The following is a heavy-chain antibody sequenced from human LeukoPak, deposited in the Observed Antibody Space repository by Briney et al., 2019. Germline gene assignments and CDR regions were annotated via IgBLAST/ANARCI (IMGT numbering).Heavy chain of an antibody. CDR1: GFTFSSYV. J-gene: IGHJ4*02. Sequence: GRSLRLSCAASGFTFSSYVMHWVRQAPGKGLEWVAIISYDGSNEYYADSVKSRFTVSRDNAKNSVYLQMNSLRAEDTAVYYCARDPNVVIVSASCFDYWGQGTLVTVSS. V-gene: IGHV3-30*04. D-gene: IGHD2-15*01. CDR3: ARDPNVVIVSASCFDY. CDR2: ISYDGSNE.